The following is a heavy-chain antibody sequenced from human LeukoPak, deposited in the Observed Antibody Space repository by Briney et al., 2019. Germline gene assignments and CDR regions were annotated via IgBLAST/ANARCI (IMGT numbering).Heavy chain of an antibody. CDR1: GFAFSASG. V-gene: IGHV3-30*02. D-gene: IGHD1-1*01. Sequence: TGGSLRLSCAASGFAFSASGMHWVRQAPGKGLDWVAFIRYDGSNKYYADSVKGRFTISRDNSKNTLYLQMNSLRAEDTAVYYCVKRWTGTTIGQQDYWGQGTLVTVSS. J-gene: IGHJ4*02. CDR2: IRYDGSNK. CDR3: VKRWTGTTIGQQDY.